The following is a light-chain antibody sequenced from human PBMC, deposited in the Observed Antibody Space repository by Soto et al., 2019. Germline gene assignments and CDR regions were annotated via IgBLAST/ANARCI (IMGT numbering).Light chain of an antibody. CDR1: QSVSSSY. CDR2: GAS. J-gene: IGKJ1*01. Sequence: EIVLTQSPGTLSLSPGERATLSCRASQSVSSSYLAWYQQKPGQAPRLLIYGASSRATDIPDRFSGSGSGTDFTLTISRLEPEDFAVYYCQQYGRSPWTFGQGTKVDIK. V-gene: IGKV3-20*01. CDR3: QQYGRSPWT.